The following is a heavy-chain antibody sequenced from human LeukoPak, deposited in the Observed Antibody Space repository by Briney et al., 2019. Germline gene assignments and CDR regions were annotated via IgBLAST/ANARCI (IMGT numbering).Heavy chain of an antibody. D-gene: IGHD3-22*01. V-gene: IGHV1-46*01. CDR3: ARDSDSGYYYGSSYYYGMDV. Sequence: GASVKVSCKASGYTFTIYYMHWVRQAPGQGLEWMGIINPSGGSTSYAQKFQGRVTMTRDTSTSTVYMELSSLRSEDTAVYYCARDSDSGYYYGSSYYYGMDVWGQGTTVTVSS. J-gene: IGHJ6*02. CDR2: INPSGGST. CDR1: GYTFTIYY.